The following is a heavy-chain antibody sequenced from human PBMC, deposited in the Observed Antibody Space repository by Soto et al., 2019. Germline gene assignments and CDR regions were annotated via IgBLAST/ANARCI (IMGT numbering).Heavy chain of an antibody. CDR2: IIPIFGTA. Sequence: GASVKVSCKASGGTFSSYAISWVRQAPGQGLEWMGGIIPIFGTANYAQKFQGRVTITADESTSTAYMELSSLRSEDTAVYYCARRGLTRRSSGWQYYFDYWGQGTLVTVSS. J-gene: IGHJ4*02. CDR3: ARRGLTRRSSGWQYYFDY. D-gene: IGHD6-19*01. V-gene: IGHV1-69*13. CDR1: GGTFSSYA.